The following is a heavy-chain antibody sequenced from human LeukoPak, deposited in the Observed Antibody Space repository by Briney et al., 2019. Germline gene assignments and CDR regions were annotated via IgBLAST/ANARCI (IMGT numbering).Heavy chain of an antibody. D-gene: IGHD3-22*01. J-gene: IGHJ3*02. CDR2: ISYDGSNK. CDR3: AKARTYYYDSSGPNDAFDI. V-gene: IGHV3-30*04. Sequence: PGGSLRLSCAASGFTFSSYAMHWVRQAPGKGLEWVAVISYDGSNKYYADSVKGRFTISRDNSKNTLYLQMNSLRAEDTAVYYCAKARTYYYDSSGPNDAFDIWGQGTMVTVSS. CDR1: GFTFSSYA.